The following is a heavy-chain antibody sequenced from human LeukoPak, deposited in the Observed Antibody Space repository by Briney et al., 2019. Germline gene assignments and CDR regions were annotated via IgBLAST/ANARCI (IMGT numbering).Heavy chain of an antibody. CDR1: GFTSSSYA. D-gene: IGHD3-22*01. CDR2: ISYDGSNK. J-gene: IGHJ3*02. V-gene: IGHV3-30-3*01. Sequence: PGRSLRLSCAASGFTSSSYAMHWVRQAPGKGLEWVAVISYDGSNKYYADSVKGRFTISRDNSKNTLYLQMNSLRAEDTAVYYCARDKGGWDSSALGAFDIWGQGTMVTVSS. CDR3: ARDKGGWDSSALGAFDI.